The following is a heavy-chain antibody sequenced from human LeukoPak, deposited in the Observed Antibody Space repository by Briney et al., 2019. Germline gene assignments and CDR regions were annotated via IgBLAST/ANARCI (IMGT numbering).Heavy chain of an antibody. CDR2: INRDARTS. D-gene: IGHD1-1*01. CDR3: ARGSHNWNDDQPSDV. J-gene: IGHJ3*01. Sequence: PGGSLRLSCVASEPTFSNYWMHWVRQTPGKGLVWVSRINRDARTSYYAGSVKGRFTISRDNAKNTLCLQMNSLRAEDTAIYYCARGSHNWNDDQPSDVWGQGTMVTVSS. V-gene: IGHV3-74*01. CDR1: EPTFSNYW.